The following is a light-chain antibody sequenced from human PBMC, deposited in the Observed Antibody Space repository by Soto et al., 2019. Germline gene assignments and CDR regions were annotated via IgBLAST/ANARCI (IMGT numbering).Light chain of an antibody. Sequence: DIPITPSPSTVSASVGNRATTTCRASQSVNKRLAWFQQKPGRVPKLLVYAASRLQSGVPSRLSDSGSGTDFTLTVSSLQPGDFATYYCQQSYDIPTFGQGKRLEIK. J-gene: IGKJ5*01. CDR2: AAS. CDR3: QQSYDIPT. V-gene: IGKV1-39*01. CDR1: QSVNKR.